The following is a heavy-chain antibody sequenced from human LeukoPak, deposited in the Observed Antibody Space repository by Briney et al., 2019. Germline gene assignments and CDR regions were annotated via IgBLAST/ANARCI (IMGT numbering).Heavy chain of an antibody. J-gene: IGHJ4*02. D-gene: IGHD2-15*01. CDR3: GRVGCSGGSCFYY. V-gene: IGHV3-7*01. CDR1: GFTFMSYW. CDR2: IEQEGSEK. Sequence: GGSLRLSCAASGFTFMSYWMGWVRQAPGRGLEGVAKIEQEGSEKYYGDAVKGRFTISRDNAKSSLYLQMNSLRAEATAVYYCGRVGCSGGSCFYYWGQGTLVTVSS.